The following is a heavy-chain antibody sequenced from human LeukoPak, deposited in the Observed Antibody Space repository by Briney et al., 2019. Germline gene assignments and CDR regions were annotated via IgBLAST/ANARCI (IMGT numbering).Heavy chain of an antibody. CDR3: ARVGSYDSSGYYFDH. CDR2: ITPTSSYI. J-gene: IGHJ4*02. Sequence: GGSLRLSCAVSGLTFSSYSFNWVRQAPGKGLEWVSPITPTSSYIYYADSVKGRFTISRDNAKNSLYLQMNSLRAEDTAVYYCARVGSYDSSGYYFDHWGQGTLVTVSS. CDR1: GLTFSSYS. V-gene: IGHV3-21*01. D-gene: IGHD3-22*01.